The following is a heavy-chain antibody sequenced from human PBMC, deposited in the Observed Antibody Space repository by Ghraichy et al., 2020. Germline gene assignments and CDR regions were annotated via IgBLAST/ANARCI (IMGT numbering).Heavy chain of an antibody. D-gene: IGHD4/OR15-4a*01. V-gene: IGHV4-59*01. CDR2: IYYSGST. CDR3: ARANCAKNDY. Sequence: SQTLSLTCTVSGGSISSYYWSWIRQPPGKGLEWIGYIYYSGSTKYNPSLKSRVTISVDTSKNQFSLKLSSVTAADTAVYYCARANCAKNDYWGQGTLVTVSS. J-gene: IGHJ4*02. CDR1: GGSISSYY.